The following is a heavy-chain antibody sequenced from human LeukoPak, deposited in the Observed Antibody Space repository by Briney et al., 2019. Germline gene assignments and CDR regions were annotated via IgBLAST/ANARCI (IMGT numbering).Heavy chain of an antibody. J-gene: IGHJ4*02. CDR2: ISSSSSYI. CDR3: ARPVYSYGYGTYYFDY. D-gene: IGHD5-18*01. CDR1: GFTFSSYS. V-gene: IGHV3-21*01. Sequence: GGSLRLSCAGSGFTFSSYSMNWVRQAPGKGLEWVSSISSSSSYIYYADSVKGRFTISRDNAKNSLYLQMNSLRAEDTAVYYCARPVYSYGYGTYYFDYWGQGTLVTVSS.